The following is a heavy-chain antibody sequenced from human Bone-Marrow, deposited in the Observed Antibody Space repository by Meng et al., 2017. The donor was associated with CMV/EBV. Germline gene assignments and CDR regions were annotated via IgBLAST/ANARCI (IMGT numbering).Heavy chain of an antibody. CDR3: TRKEPAKGSDV. V-gene: IGHV3-13*01. Sequence: GGSLRLSCAASGFTLSRYDIHWVRQVTGKGLEWVSGIGSAGDTYYADFVKGRFTISREKAKNSLYLQMNSLRAGDTAVYFCTRKEPAKGSDVWGQGTTVTVSS. CDR2: IGSAGDT. J-gene: IGHJ6*02. CDR1: GFTLSRYD. D-gene: IGHD1-14*01.